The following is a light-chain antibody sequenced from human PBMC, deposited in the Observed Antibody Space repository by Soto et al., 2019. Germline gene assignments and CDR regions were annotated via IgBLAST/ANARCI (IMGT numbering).Light chain of an antibody. Sequence: EIVMTQSPATLSVSPGERATLSCRASQSVSSNLAWYQQKPGQAPRLLIYGASTRATGIPARFSGSGSGKEFTLTINSLQSEEFAVYYCQQYNNWPPWTFGQGTKVEIK. CDR1: QSVSSN. J-gene: IGKJ1*01. CDR2: GAS. V-gene: IGKV3-15*01. CDR3: QQYNNWPPWT.